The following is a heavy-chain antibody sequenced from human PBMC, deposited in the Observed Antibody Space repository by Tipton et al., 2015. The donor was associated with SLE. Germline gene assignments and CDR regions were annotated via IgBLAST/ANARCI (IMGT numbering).Heavy chain of an antibody. D-gene: IGHD5-18*01. CDR3: ARLHGYSYGLNWFDP. V-gene: IGHV4-39*07. J-gene: IGHJ5*02. CDR1: GDSITTNRYF. CDR2: IYVTGTT. Sequence: TLSLTCTVSGDSITTNRYFWGWIRQPPGKRLEWIGSIYVTGTTDYSPSLKSRVTMSIDTSKNQFSLRLTSVIAADTAVYYCARLHGYSYGLNWFDPWGQGTLISVSS.